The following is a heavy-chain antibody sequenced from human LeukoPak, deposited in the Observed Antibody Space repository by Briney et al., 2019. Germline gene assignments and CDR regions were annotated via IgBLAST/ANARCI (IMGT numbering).Heavy chain of an antibody. V-gene: IGHV3-48*01. CDR3: AKDYRYSSSSGDY. Sequence: PGGSLRLSCAASGFTFSTYSMNWVRQAPGKGLEWVSYITSSSSTMFYADSVKGRFTISRDNSKNTLYLQMNSLRAEDTAVYYCAKDYRYSSSSGDYWGQGTLVTVSS. CDR1: GFTFSTYS. CDR2: ITSSSSTM. J-gene: IGHJ4*02. D-gene: IGHD6-6*01.